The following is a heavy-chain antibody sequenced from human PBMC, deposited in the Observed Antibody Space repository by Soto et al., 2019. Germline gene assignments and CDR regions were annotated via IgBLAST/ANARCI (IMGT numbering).Heavy chain of an antibody. Sequence: GGSLRLSFAASGFTFSSYAMSWFRQAPGKGLEWVSAISGSGGSTYYADSVKGRFTISRDNSKNTLYLQMNSLRAEDTAVYYCAKALQLVFPTDAFDIWGQGTMVTVSS. J-gene: IGHJ3*02. CDR2: ISGSGGST. CDR1: GFTFSSYA. CDR3: AKALQLVFPTDAFDI. D-gene: IGHD6-6*01. V-gene: IGHV3-23*01.